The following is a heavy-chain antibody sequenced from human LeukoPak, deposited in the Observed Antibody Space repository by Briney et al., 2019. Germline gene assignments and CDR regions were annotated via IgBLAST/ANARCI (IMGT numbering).Heavy chain of an antibody. Sequence: GGSLRLSCAASGFTFSDYEMNWVRQAPGKGLEWVSYISSTDNTIYYADSVKGRFTISRDNAMNSLYPQMTSLRAEDTALYYCAREGSGWAFDDWGQGTLVTVSS. CDR1: GFTFSDYE. J-gene: IGHJ4*02. D-gene: IGHD6-19*01. CDR2: ISSTDNTI. CDR3: AREGSGWAFDD. V-gene: IGHV3-48*03.